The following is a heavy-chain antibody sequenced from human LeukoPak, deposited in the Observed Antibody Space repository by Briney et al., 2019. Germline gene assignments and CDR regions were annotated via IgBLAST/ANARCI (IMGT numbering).Heavy chain of an antibody. CDR1: GFTFSSYA. Sequence: PGGSLRLSCAASGFTFSSYAMSWVRQAPGKGLEWVSAISGSGGSTYHADSVKGRFTISRDNSKNTLYLQMNSLRAEDTAVYYCAKDYYDSSGYYPIDYWGQGTLVTVSS. CDR2: ISGSGGST. CDR3: AKDYYDSSGYYPIDY. D-gene: IGHD3-22*01. V-gene: IGHV3-23*01. J-gene: IGHJ4*02.